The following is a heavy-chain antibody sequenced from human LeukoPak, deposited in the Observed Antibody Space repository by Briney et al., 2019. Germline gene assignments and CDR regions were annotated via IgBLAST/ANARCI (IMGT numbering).Heavy chain of an antibody. V-gene: IGHV3-7*04. CDR1: GFTFSSYC. CDR3: ARLRPYSSSWYAYYGMDV. D-gene: IGHD6-13*01. Sequence: GGSLRLSCAASGFTFSSYCMTWVRQAPGKGLEWVANMKQNGGNKYYVDSVKGRFTTSRDNAKNSLYLQMDSLRAEDTAVYYCARLRPYSSSWYAYYGMDVWGQGTTVTVPS. J-gene: IGHJ6*02. CDR2: MKQNGGNK.